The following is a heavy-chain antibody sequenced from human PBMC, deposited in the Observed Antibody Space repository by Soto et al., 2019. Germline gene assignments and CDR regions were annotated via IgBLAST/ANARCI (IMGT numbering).Heavy chain of an antibody. Sequence: QVQLQQWGAGLLKPSETLYLTFAVYGGSFSGYYWTWIRQPPGTGLEWIGEINHSGSTNYNPSLKSRVTISVDTSKNQFSLKLTSVTAADTAVYYCARDKITGLFDYWGQGTLVTDSS. V-gene: IGHV4-34*01. CDR1: GGSFSGYY. CDR2: INHSGST. D-gene: IGHD2-8*02. J-gene: IGHJ4*02. CDR3: ARDKITGLFDY.